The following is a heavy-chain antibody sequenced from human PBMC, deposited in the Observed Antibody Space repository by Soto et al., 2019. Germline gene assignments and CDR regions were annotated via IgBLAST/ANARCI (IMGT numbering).Heavy chain of an antibody. CDR2: IYNDGTT. Sequence: SLRLSCVASGLPVAGSYMAWVRQAPGKGLEWASVIYNDGTTYYSQSVEGRSTISRDTSKNTLYLQMDRLRDEDTAVYYCVRPLPSGQTHARDVWGQGTTVTVSS. V-gene: IGHV3-53*01. CDR3: VRPLPSGQTHARDV. D-gene: IGHD3-10*01. J-gene: IGHJ6*02. CDR1: GLPVAGSY.